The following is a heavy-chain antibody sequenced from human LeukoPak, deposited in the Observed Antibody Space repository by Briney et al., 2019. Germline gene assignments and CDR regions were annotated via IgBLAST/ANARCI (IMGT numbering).Heavy chain of an antibody. CDR3: AREGALWFGESRAFDI. CDR2: ISSSGSTI. CDR1: GFTFGSYV. V-gene: IGHV3-48*03. Sequence: GGSLRLSCAASGFTFGSYVMNWVRQAPGKGLEWVSYISSSGSTIYYADSVKGRFTISRDNAKNSLYLQMNSLRAEDTAVYYCAREGALWFGESRAFDIWGQGTMVTVSS. D-gene: IGHD3-10*01. J-gene: IGHJ3*02.